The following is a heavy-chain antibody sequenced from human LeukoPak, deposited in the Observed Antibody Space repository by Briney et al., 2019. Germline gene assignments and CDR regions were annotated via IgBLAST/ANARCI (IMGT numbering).Heavy chain of an antibody. CDR1: GFPLTPYS. CDR2: ISGSGCST. CDR3: AKDIGGYDNY. D-gene: IGHD5-12*01. Sequence: GGSLSLPCVASGFPLTPYSKNWARQATGKGLERVGTISGSGCSTYFAGRLKSRCNISRDNSKNTLYRQMNSLRAEDTAVYYCAKDIGGYDNYWGQGTLVTVSS. J-gene: IGHJ4*02. V-gene: IGHV3-23*01.